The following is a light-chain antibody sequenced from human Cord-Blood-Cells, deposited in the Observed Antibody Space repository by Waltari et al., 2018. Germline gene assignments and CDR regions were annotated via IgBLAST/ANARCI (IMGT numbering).Light chain of an antibody. J-gene: IGKJ5*01. CDR2: DAS. Sequence: EIVLTQSPATLSLSPGDRATLSCRASQSVSSYLAWYQQKPGQAPRLLIYDASNRSTGIPSMFSGSGSGTDYTLNISSLEPEDFAVDYCQQRSNWPLITFGQGTRLEMK. CDR3: QQRSNWPLIT. CDR1: QSVSSY. V-gene: IGKV3-11*01.